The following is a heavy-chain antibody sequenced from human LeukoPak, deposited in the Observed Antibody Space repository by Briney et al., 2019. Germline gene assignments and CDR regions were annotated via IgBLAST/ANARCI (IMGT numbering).Heavy chain of an antibody. CDR2: ISAYNDNT. Sequence: GASVKVSCKASGYTFTSYGISWVRQAPGQGLEWMGWISAYNDNTNYAQKLQGRVTMTTDTSTSTAYMELRSLRTDDTAVYYCARIRNDVLWFDPWGQGTLVTVSS. CDR3: ARIRNDVLWFDP. V-gene: IGHV1-18*01. D-gene: IGHD1-1*01. CDR1: GYTFTSYG. J-gene: IGHJ5*02.